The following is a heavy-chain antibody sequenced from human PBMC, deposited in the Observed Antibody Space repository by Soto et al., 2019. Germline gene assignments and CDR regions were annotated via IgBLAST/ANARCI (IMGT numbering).Heavy chain of an antibody. V-gene: IGHV3-30-3*01. CDR3: ARDGNSVNYYDSSGYYPVFDP. CDR1: GFTFSSYA. Sequence: PGGSLRLSCAASGFTFSSYAMHWVRQAPGKGLEWVAVISYDGSNKYYADSVKGRFTISRDNSKNTLYLQMNSLRAEDTAVYYCARDGNSVNYYDSSGYYPVFDPWGQGTLVTVSS. CDR2: ISYDGSNK. J-gene: IGHJ5*02. D-gene: IGHD3-22*01.